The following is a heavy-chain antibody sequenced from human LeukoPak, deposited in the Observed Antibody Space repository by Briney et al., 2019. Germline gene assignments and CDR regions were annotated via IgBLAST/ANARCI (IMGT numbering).Heavy chain of an antibody. J-gene: IGHJ4*02. CDR2: INHSGST. CDR3: VVSPNQDFFDY. V-gene: IGHV4-34*01. CDR1: GGSFSGYY. Sequence: SETLSLTCAVYGGSFSGYYWSWIRQPPGKGLEWIGEINHSGSTNYNPSLKSRVTMSVDTSKSQFSLNLNSLTAADTAVYYCVVSPNQDFFDYWGQGPLVTVSS.